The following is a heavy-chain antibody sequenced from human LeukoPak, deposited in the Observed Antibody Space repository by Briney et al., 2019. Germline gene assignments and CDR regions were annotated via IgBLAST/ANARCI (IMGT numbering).Heavy chain of an antibody. CDR3: AGAFRFLEWFGYDY. CDR1: GFTFSSYA. V-gene: IGHV3-30*04. J-gene: IGHJ4*02. CDR2: ISYDGSNK. Sequence: GGSLRLSCAASGFTFSSYAMHWVRQAPGKGLEWVAVISYDGSNKYYADSVKGRFTISRDNSKNTLYLQMNSLRAEDTAVYYCAGAFRFLEWFGYDYWGQGTLVTVSS. D-gene: IGHD3-3*01.